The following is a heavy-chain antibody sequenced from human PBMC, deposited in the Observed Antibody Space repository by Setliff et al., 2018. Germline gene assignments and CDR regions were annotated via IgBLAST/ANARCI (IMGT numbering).Heavy chain of an antibody. CDR1: GGTFSYHY. Sequence: ETLSLTCAASGGTFSYHYWTWIRQPPGKGLEWIGEINHSGSTSYNPSLESRVTISIDTSKNQFSLNLRYVTAADTGLYYCARGRNIKLRLLDSWGQGKLVTVSS. J-gene: IGHJ4*02. CDR3: ARGRNIKLRLLDS. CDR2: INHSGST. D-gene: IGHD1-20*01. V-gene: IGHV4-34*01.